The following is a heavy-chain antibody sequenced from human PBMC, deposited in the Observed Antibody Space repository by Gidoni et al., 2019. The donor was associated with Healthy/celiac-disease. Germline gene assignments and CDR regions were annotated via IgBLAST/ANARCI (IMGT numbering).Heavy chain of an antibody. J-gene: IGHJ6*03. CDR2: IIPIFGTA. V-gene: IGHV1-69*01. D-gene: IGHD1-26*01. Sequence: QVQLVQSGAEVKKPGSSVKVSCKASGGTFSRYAISWVRQAPGQGLEWMGGIIPIFGTANYAQKFQGRVTITADESTSTAYMELSSLRSEDTAVYYCATRGWELRDNYYYYYYMDVWGKGTTVTVSS. CDR3: ATRGWELRDNYYYYYYMDV. CDR1: GGTFSRYA.